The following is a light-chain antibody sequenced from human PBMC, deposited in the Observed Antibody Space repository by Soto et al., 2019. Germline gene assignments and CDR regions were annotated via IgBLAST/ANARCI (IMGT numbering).Light chain of an antibody. CDR3: QQYHNWPPIT. CDR1: QSISST. Sequence: EIVLTQSPDTLSLSPGERATLSCRASQSISSTQLVWYQQKPGQAPTLLIYGASTRATGIPARFSGSGSGTEFTLTISNLQSEDFAVYFCQQYHNWPPITFGQGTRLEI. V-gene: IGKV3D-15*01. CDR2: GAS. J-gene: IGKJ5*01.